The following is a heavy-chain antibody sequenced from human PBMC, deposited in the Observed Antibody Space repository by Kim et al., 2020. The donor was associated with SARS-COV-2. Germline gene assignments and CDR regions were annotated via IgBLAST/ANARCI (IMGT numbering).Heavy chain of an antibody. Sequence: YADSVRSLFTISSDDAKNLLYLQLDSLRAEDTAVYYCATLCGSEYYYAMDVWGQGTPVTVSS. J-gene: IGHJ6*02. V-gene: IGHV3-11*04. CDR3: ATLCGSEYYYAMDV. D-gene: IGHD5-12*01.